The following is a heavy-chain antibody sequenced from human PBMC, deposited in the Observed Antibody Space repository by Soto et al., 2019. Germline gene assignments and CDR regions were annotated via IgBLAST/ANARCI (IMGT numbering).Heavy chain of an antibody. Sequence: SVKVSCKASGGTFSSYAISWVRQAPGQGLEWMGGIIPIFGTANYAQKFQGRVTITADESTSTAYMELSSLRSEDTAVYYCAGQGFIVVVPAATYYYYVMDVGGQGTRVTVS. CDR1: GGTFSSYA. D-gene: IGHD2-2*01. J-gene: IGHJ6*02. CDR2: IIPIFGTA. V-gene: IGHV1-69*13. CDR3: AGQGFIVVVPAATYYYYVMDV.